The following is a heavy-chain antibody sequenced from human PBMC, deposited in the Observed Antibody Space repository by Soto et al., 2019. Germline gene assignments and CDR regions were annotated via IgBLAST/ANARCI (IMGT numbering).Heavy chain of an antibody. V-gene: IGHV1-18*01. J-gene: IGHJ3*01. CDR1: GYTFTSYG. Sequence: ASVKVSCKASGYTFTSYGISWVRQAPGQGLEWMGWISAHNGNTKYAQKLQGRVTMTTDTSTSTAYMELRSLRSDDTAVYYCAGRPVIYAFDVWGQGTMVTVSS. CDR2: ISAHNGNT. CDR3: AGRPVIYAFDV. D-gene: IGHD3-16*02.